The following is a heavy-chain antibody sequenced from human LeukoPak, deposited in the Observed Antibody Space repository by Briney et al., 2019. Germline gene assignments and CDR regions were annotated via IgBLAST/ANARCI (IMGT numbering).Heavy chain of an antibody. CDR1: GFTFSNYW. V-gene: IGHV3-74*01. CDR3: ARDRRDYGGPFDY. Sequence: GGSLRLSCAASGFTFSNYWIHWVRQAPGKGLVWVSYINNDGSSTVYADSVKGRFTTSRDNAKNTLYLQMNSLRVEDTAVYYCARDRRDYGGPFDYWGQGTLVTVSS. J-gene: IGHJ4*02. D-gene: IGHD4-23*01. CDR2: INNDGSST.